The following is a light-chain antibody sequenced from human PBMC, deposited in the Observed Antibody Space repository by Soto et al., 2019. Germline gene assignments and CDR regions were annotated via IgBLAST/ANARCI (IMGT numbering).Light chain of an antibody. CDR1: SSDVGGYQY. V-gene: IGLV2-11*01. J-gene: IGLJ1*01. Sequence: QSALTHPRSVSGSPGQSVTSSCTGTSSDVGGYQYVSWYQHHPGKAPKLMIYDVTKRPSGVPDRFSGSKSGNTASLTISGLQADDEADYYCCSYAGTYTYVFGTGTKVTVL. CDR2: DVT. CDR3: CSYAGTYTYV.